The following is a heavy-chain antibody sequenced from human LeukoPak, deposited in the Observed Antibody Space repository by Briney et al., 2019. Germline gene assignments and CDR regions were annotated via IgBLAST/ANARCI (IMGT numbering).Heavy chain of an antibody. J-gene: IGHJ5*02. CDR2: IIPIFGTA. CDR3: ATKTAFWSGFRT. V-gene: IGHV1-69*13. CDR1: GGTFSSYA. Sequence: SVKVSCKASGGTFSSYAISWVRRAPGQGLEWMGGIIPIFGTANYAQKFQGRVTITADESTSTAYMELSSLRSEDTAVYYCATKTAFWSGFRTWGQGTLVTVSS. D-gene: IGHD3-3*01.